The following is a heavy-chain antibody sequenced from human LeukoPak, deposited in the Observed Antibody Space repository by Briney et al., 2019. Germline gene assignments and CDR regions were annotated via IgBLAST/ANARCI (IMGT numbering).Heavy chain of an antibody. D-gene: IGHD5-12*01. CDR2: IIPIFGTA. CDR3: ARGGQYSGYDYDY. V-gene: IGHV1-69*01. CDR1: GGTFSSYA. Sequence: ASVKVSCKAPGGTFSSYAISWVRQAPGQGLEWMGGIIPIFGTANYAQKFQGRVTITADESTSTAYMELSSLRSGDTAVYYCARGGQYSGYDYDYWGQGTLVTVSS. J-gene: IGHJ4*02.